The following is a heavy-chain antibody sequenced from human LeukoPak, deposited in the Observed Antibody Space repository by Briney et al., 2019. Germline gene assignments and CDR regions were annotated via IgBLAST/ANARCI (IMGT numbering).Heavy chain of an antibody. D-gene: IGHD6-19*01. CDR1: GFTFDDYA. Sequence: GGSLRLSCAASGFTFDDYAMHWVRQAPGKGLEWVSGISWNSGSIGYADSVKGRFTISRDNAKNSLYLQVNSLRAEDTALYYCAKEAYSVAGTCNYWGQGTLVTVSS. J-gene: IGHJ4*02. V-gene: IGHV3-9*01. CDR3: AKEAYSVAGTCNY. CDR2: ISWNSGSI.